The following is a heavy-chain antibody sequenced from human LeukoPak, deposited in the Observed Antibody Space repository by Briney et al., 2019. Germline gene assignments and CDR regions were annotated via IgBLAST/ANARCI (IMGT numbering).Heavy chain of an antibody. J-gene: IGHJ4*02. Sequence: SSETLSLTCTVSGGSINSYYWSWIRQPPGKGLEWIGYIYYSGSTNYNPSLKSRVTISVDTSKNQFSLKLSSVTAADTAVYYCARQRVGPVAGTGYFDYWGQGTLVTVSS. CDR3: ARQRVGPVAGTGYFDY. CDR1: GGSINSYY. CDR2: IYYSGST. V-gene: IGHV4-59*08. D-gene: IGHD6-19*01.